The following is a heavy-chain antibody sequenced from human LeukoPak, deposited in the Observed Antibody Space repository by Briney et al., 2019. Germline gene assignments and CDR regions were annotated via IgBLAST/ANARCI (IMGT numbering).Heavy chain of an antibody. CDR3: ARDLAYSRLDY. CDR2: ISSSSSYI. CDR1: GFTFSSYS. Sequence: PGGSLILSCSASGFTFSSYSMNWARQAPGRGLEWVSSISSSSSYIYYADSVRGRFTISRDNAKNSLYLQMNSLRAEDTAVYYCARDLAYSRLDYWGQGMLVTVSS. J-gene: IGHJ4*02. V-gene: IGHV3-21*01. D-gene: IGHD5-18*01.